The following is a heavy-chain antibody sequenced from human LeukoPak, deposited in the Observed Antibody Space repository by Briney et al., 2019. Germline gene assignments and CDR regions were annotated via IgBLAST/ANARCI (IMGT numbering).Heavy chain of an antibody. Sequence: GGSLRLSCAASGFTFSSSAMSWVRQAPGKGLEWVSAISGSGGSTYYADSVKGRFTISRDNSKNTLYLQMNSLRAEDTAVYYCAKDGWYYDSSGYFDYWGQGTLVTVSS. CDR3: AKDGWYYDSSGYFDY. J-gene: IGHJ4*02. D-gene: IGHD3-22*01. CDR1: GFTFSSSA. V-gene: IGHV3-23*01. CDR2: ISGSGGST.